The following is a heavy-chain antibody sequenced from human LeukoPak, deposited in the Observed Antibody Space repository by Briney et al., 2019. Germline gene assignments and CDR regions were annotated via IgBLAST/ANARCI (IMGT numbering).Heavy chain of an antibody. V-gene: IGHV4-39*01. CDR2: IYYSGST. CDR1: GGSISSSSYY. J-gene: IGHJ4*02. Sequence: SETLSLTCTVSGGSISSSSYYWGWIRQPPGKGLEWIGSIYYSGSTYYNPSLKSRVTISVDTSKNQFSLKLSSVTAADTAVYYCAVDCTNGVCYTDYWGQGTLVTVSS. D-gene: IGHD2-8*01. CDR3: AVDCTNGVCYTDY.